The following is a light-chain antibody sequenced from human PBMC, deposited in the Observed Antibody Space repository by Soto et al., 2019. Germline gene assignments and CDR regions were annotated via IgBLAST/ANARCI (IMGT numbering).Light chain of an antibody. Sequence: EIVLTQSPATLSLSPGERATLSCRASQSVSSYLAWYQQKPGQAPRLLIYDASNRATGIPARFSGSGSGTDFTLTISSLEPEDFAVYYCQQRSNRLTFGGGTKVVIK. CDR1: QSVSSY. V-gene: IGKV3-11*01. CDR3: QQRSNRLT. CDR2: DAS. J-gene: IGKJ4*01.